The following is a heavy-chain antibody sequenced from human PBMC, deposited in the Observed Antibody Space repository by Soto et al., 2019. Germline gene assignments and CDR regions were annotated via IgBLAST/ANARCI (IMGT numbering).Heavy chain of an antibody. V-gene: IGHV3-33*01. CDR3: ARDREVATTLRFDY. D-gene: IGHD5-12*01. CDR1: GFTFSIYG. J-gene: IGHJ4*02. CDR2: LWYDGSNK. Sequence: QVQLVESGGGVVQPGRSLRLSGAASGFTFSIYGMPWVRQAPGKWLEGVAVLWYDGSNKYYADSVKGLFTISRDNSKNTLYLQMNSLRAEDTAVYSCARDREVATTLRFDYWGQGTLVTVSS.